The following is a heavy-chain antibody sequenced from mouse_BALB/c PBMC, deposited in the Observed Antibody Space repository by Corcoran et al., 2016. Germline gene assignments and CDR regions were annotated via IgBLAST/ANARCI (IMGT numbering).Heavy chain of an antibody. D-gene: IGHD2-2*01. CDR2: INTYTGEP. CDR1: GYTFTNYG. J-gene: IGHJ1*01. V-gene: IGHV9-1*02. CDR3: ARGGFYYGSYFDV. Sequence: QIQLVQSGPELKKPGETVKISCKASGYTFTNYGMNWVKQAPGKGLKWMGWINTYTGEPTYADDFKGRFAFSLETSASTAYLQINNLKNEDMATYFCARGGFYYGSYFDVWGAGTTVTVSS.